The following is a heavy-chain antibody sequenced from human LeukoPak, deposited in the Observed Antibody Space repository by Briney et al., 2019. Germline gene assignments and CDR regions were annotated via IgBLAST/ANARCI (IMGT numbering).Heavy chain of an antibody. V-gene: IGHV1-24*01. D-gene: IGHD4-23*01. Sequence: ASVKVSCKVSGYTLTELSMHWVRQAPGKGLEWMGGFDPEDGETIYAQKFQGRVTMTEDTSTDTAYMELSSLRSEDTAVYYCATIGATTVVTLNYYYYMDVWGKGTTVTVSS. CDR1: GYTLTELS. CDR2: FDPEDGET. J-gene: IGHJ6*03. CDR3: ATIGATTVVTLNYYYYMDV.